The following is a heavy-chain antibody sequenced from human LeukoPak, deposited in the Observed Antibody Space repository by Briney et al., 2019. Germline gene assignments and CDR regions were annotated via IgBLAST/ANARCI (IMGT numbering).Heavy chain of an antibody. V-gene: IGHV1-24*01. CDR1: GYTLTELS. D-gene: IGHD3-3*01. Sequence: SVKVSRKVSGYTLTELSMDWVRQAPGKGLEWMGGFDPEDGETIYAQKFQGRVTMTEDTSTDTAYMELSSLRSEDSTIDRGAAGVRSSYYRQDWGQESLGTVSS. CDR2: FDPEDGET. J-gene: IGHJ4*02. CDR3: AAGVRSSYYRQD.